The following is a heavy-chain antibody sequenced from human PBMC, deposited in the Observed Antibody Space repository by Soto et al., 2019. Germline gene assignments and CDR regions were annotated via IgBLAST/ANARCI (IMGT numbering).Heavy chain of an antibody. J-gene: IGHJ4*02. CDR1: GFTFSSYA. V-gene: IGHV3-23*01. Sequence: PGGSLRLSCAASGFTFSSYAMSWVRQAPGKGLEWVSAISGSGGSTYYADPVKGRFTISRDNSKNTLYLQMNSLRAEDTAVYYCAKTSEVAVVAPLDYWGQGTLVTVSS. CDR2: ISGSGGST. CDR3: AKTSEVAVVAPLDY. D-gene: IGHD6-19*01.